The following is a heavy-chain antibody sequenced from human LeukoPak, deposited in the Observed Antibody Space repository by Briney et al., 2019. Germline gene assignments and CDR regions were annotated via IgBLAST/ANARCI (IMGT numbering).Heavy chain of an antibody. V-gene: IGHV3-21*01. CDR2: ISSSSSYI. Sequence: PGGSLRLSCAASGFTFSSYSMNWVRQAPGKGLEWVSSISSSSSYIYYADSVKGRFTISRDNAKNSLYLQMNSLRAEDTAVYYCARDGTKDTYYDFWSGHRDYYMDVWGKGTTVTVSS. CDR1: GFTFSSYS. J-gene: IGHJ6*03. CDR3: ARDGTKDTYYDFWSGHRDYYMDV. D-gene: IGHD3-3*01.